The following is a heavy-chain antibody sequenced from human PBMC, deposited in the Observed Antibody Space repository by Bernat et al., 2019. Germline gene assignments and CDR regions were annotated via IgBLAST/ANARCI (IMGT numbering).Heavy chain of an antibody. V-gene: IGHV3-33*01. CDR1: GFTFSSYG. CDR2: IWYDGSNK. Sequence: VQLLESGGGLVQPGGSLRLSCAASGFTFSSYGMHWVRQAPGKGLEWVAVIWYDGSNKYYADSVKGRFTISRDNSKNTLYLQMNSLRAEDTAVYYCARDPWTSGCSGGSCFFGVPDYWGQGTLVTVSS. D-gene: IGHD2-15*01. J-gene: IGHJ4*02. CDR3: ARDPWTSGCSGGSCFFGVPDY.